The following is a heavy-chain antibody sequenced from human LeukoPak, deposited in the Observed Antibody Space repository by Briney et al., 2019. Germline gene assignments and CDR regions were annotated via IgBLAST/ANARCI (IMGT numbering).Heavy chain of an antibody. CDR3: ARDWTLGYCSGGSCYSPGYY. J-gene: IGHJ4*02. D-gene: IGHD2-15*01. V-gene: IGHV1-18*01. CDR2: ISAYNGNT. CDR1: GYTFTSYG. Sequence: ASVKVSCKASGYTFTSYGISWVRQAPGQGLEWMGWISAYNGNTNYAQKLQGRVTMTTDTSTSTAYMELRSLRSDDTAVYYCARDWTLGYCSGGSCYSPGYYWGRGTLVTVSS.